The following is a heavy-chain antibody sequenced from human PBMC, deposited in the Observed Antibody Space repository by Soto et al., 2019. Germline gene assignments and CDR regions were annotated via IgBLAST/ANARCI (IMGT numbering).Heavy chain of an antibody. CDR1: GGTFSSYA. CDR3: ARQNSGGVATNYYGMDV. CDR2: IIPIFGTA. J-gene: IGHJ6*02. Sequence: QVQLVQSGAEVKKPGSSVKVSCKASGGTFSSYAISWVRQAPGQGLEWMGGIIPIFGTANYAQKFQGRVTITADESTSTAYMELSSLGSEDTAVYYCARQNSGGVATNYYGMDVWGQGTTVTVSS. V-gene: IGHV1-69*12. D-gene: IGHD5-12*01.